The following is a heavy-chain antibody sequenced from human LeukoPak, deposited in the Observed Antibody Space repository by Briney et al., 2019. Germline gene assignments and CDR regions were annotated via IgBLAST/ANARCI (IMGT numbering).Heavy chain of an antibody. Sequence: SVKVSCKASGGTFSSYAISWVRQAPGQGLEWMGGIIPIFGTANYAQKFQGRVTITADESTSTAYMELSSLRSEDTAVYYCARDFVVVPAAGGAFDIWGQGTMVTVSS. CDR1: GGTFSSYA. D-gene: IGHD2-2*01. CDR3: ARDFVVVPAAGGAFDI. V-gene: IGHV1-69*01. CDR2: IIPIFGTA. J-gene: IGHJ3*02.